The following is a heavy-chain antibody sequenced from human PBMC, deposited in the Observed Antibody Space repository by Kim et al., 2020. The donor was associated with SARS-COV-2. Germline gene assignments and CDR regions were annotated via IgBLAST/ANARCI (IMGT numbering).Heavy chain of an antibody. CDR2: IYYSGST. CDR3: AGLVVVAATPFHHRPFDY. Sequence: SETLSLTCTVSGGSISSSSYYWGWIRQPPGKGLEWIGSIYYSGSTYYNPSLKSRVTISVDTSKNQFSLKLSSVTAADTAVYYCAGLVVVAATPFHHRPFDYWGQGTLVTVSS. CDR1: GGSISSSSYY. J-gene: IGHJ4*02. D-gene: IGHD2-15*01. V-gene: IGHV4-39*01.